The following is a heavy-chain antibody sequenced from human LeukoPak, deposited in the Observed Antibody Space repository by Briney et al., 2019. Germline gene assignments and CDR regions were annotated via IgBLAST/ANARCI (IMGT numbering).Heavy chain of an antibody. D-gene: IGHD7-27*01. CDR3: ASRKLGNDY. Sequence: TSSETLSLTCAVSGGSISSGGYSWSWIRQPPGKGLEWIGYIYYSGSTYYNPSLKSRVTISVDTSKNQFSLKLISVTAADTAVYYCASRKLGNDYWGQGTLVTVSS. J-gene: IGHJ4*02. V-gene: IGHV4-30-4*07. CDR2: IYYSGST. CDR1: GGSISSGGYS.